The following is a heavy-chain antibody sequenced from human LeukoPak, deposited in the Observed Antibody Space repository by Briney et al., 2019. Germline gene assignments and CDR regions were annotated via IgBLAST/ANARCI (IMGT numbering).Heavy chain of an antibody. CDR2: IYYSGST. Sequence: SETLSLTCTVSGGSISSGGYYWSWIRQHPGKGLEWIGYIYYSGSTYYNPSLKSRVTISVDTSKNQFSLKLSSVTAADTAVYYCASTYDYGAPFDYWGQGTLVTVSS. D-gene: IGHD4-17*01. CDR1: GGSISSGGYY. CDR3: ASTYDYGAPFDY. J-gene: IGHJ4*02. V-gene: IGHV4-31*03.